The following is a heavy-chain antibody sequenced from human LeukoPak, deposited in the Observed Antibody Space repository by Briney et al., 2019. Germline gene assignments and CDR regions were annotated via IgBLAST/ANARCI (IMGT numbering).Heavy chain of an antibody. CDR3: AREGYCSGGSCYYFDY. J-gene: IGHJ4*02. V-gene: IGHV4-38-2*02. CDR1: GYSISSGYY. Sequence: SEALSLTFAVSGYSISSGYYWGWIRQSPGKGLEWIGSIYHSGSTYYNPSLKSRVTISVDTSKNQFSLKLSSVTAADTAVYYCAREGYCSGGSCYYFDYWGQGTLVTVSS. D-gene: IGHD2-15*01. CDR2: IYHSGST.